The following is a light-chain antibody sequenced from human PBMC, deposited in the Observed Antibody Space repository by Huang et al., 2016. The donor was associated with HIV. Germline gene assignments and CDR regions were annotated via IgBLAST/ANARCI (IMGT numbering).Light chain of an antibody. CDR2: GAS. Sequence: IQMTQSPSSLSASVGDRVTITCRTSDNLANSLNWYQQKSGAAPVLLIYGASNLQTGVSSRFSGGGSGTDFTLTITNLRPEDFATYYCQQSHSIPHTFGQGTRLE. CDR1: DNLANS. J-gene: IGKJ2*01. CDR3: QQSHSIPHT. V-gene: IGKV1-39*01.